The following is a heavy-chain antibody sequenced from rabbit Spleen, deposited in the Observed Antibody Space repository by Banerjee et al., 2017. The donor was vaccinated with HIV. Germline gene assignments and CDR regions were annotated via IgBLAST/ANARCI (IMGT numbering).Heavy chain of an antibody. CDR2: IYTSSGNT. V-gene: IGHV1S43*01. Sequence: QSLEESGGDLVKPGASLTLTCTASGFSFSSSDYMCWVRQAPGKGLELIACIYTSSGNTWYASWVHGRFTISRNTSLNTVDLKITSLTAADTATYFCARGSAAMTMVITGFYFNLWGQGTLVTVS. CDR1: GFSFSSSDY. CDR3: ARGSAAMTMVITGFYFNL. D-gene: IGHD2-1*01. J-gene: IGHJ4*01.